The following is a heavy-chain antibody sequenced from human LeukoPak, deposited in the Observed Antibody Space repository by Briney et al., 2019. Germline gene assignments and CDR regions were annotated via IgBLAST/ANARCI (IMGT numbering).Heavy chain of an antibody. D-gene: IGHD3-22*01. CDR2: ISGSGGST. CDR3: AKDRGDMGYYDSSGYEGY. J-gene: IGHJ4*02. CDR1: GFTFSDYY. Sequence: HPGGSLRLSCAASGFTFSDYYMSWVRQAPGKGLEWVSAISGSGGSTYYADSVKGRFTISRDNSKNTLYLQMNSLRAEDTAVYYCAKDRGDMGYYDSSGYEGYWGQGTLVTVSS. V-gene: IGHV3-23*01.